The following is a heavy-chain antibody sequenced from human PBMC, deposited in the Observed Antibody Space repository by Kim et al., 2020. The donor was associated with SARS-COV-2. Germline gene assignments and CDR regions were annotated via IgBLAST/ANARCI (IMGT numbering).Heavy chain of an antibody. J-gene: IGHJ4*02. CDR3: AKKVEGSGSYFDF. V-gene: IGHV3-23*01. CDR1: GFTFMNFA. Sequence: GGSLRLSCVTSGFTFMNFAITWVRQAPGKGLEWVSLISGTGGSKFYADSVKGRFTISRDNSNNTVYLLLNSLRAEDTATYYCAKKVEGSGSYFDFWGQGTLVIVSS. CDR2: ISGTGGSK. D-gene: IGHD3-10*01.